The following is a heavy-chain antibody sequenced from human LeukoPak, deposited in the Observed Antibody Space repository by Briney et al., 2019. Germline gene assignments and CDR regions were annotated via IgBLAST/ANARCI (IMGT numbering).Heavy chain of an antibody. J-gene: IGHJ5*02. CDR3: AGGKGGFYYGSGSFHPNWFDP. CDR1: GYTFTSYY. Sequence: VASVKVSCKASGYTFTSYYMHWVRQAPGQGLEWMGIINPSGGSTSYAQKFQGRVTMTRDTSTSTVYMELSSLRSEDTAVYYCAGGKGGFYYGSGSFHPNWFDPWGQGTLVTVSS. D-gene: IGHD3-10*01. CDR2: INPSGGST. V-gene: IGHV1-46*01.